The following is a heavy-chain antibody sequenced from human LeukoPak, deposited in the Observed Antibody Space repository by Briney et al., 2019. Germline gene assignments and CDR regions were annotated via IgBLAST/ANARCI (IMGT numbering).Heavy chain of an antibody. CDR1: GYTFTDYY. Sequence: GASVKVSCKASGYTFTDYYMHWVRQAPGQGLEWMGWISAYNGNTNYAQKLQGRVTMTTDTSTSTAYMELRSLRSDDTAVYYCARAPWEYYDFWSGPQGNWFDPWGQGTLVTVSS. D-gene: IGHD3-3*01. CDR3: ARAPWEYYDFWSGPQGNWFDP. J-gene: IGHJ5*02. V-gene: IGHV1-18*04. CDR2: ISAYNGNT.